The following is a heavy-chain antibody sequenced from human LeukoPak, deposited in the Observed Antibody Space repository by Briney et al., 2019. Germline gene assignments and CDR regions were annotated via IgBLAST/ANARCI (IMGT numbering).Heavy chain of an antibody. CDR3: ARHRGYSYGPSDYYGMDV. D-gene: IGHD5-18*01. CDR1: GYSFTSYW. Sequence: GESLKISCKGSGYSFTSYWIGWVRQMPGKGLEWMGIIYPGDSDTRYSPSFQGQVTISADKSISTAYLQWSSLKASDTAMYYCARHRGYSYGPSDYYGMDVWGQGTTVTVSS. J-gene: IGHJ6*02. V-gene: IGHV5-51*01. CDR2: IYPGDSDT.